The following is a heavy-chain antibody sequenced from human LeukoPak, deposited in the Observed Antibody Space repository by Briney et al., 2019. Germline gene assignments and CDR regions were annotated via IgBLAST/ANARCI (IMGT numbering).Heavy chain of an antibody. J-gene: IGHJ5*02. D-gene: IGHD2-2*01. CDR2: IKQDGSEK. CDR1: GFTFSSYW. V-gene: IGHV3-7*01. CDR3: ARPATIGFDWFDP. Sequence: GGSLRLSCAASGFTFSSYWMSWVRQAPGKGLEWVANIKQDGSEKYYVDSVKGRFIISRDNAKNSLYLQMNSLRAEDTAVYYCARPATIGFDWFDPWGQGTLVTVSS.